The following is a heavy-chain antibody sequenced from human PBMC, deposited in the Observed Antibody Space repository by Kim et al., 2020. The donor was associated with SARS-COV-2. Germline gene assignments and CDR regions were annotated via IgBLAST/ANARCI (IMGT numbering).Heavy chain of an antibody. V-gene: IGHV3-21*01. CDR1: GFTFSSYS. J-gene: IGHJ4*02. CDR2: ISSSSSYI. CDR3: ASPKMVYSSSDYYFDY. D-gene: IGHD6-13*01. Sequence: GGSLRLSCAASGFTFSSYSMNWVRQAPGKGLEWVSSISSSSSYIYYADSVKGRFTISRDNAKNSLYLQMNSLRAEDTAVYYCASPKMVYSSSDYYFDYWGQGTLVTVSS.